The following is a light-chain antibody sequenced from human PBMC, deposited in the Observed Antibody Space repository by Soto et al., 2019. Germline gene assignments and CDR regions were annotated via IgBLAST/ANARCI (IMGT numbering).Light chain of an antibody. CDR3: QQYNSWPLT. J-gene: IGKJ4*01. CDR1: QFVSTN. V-gene: IGKV3D-15*01. Sequence: EIVMTQSPATLSVSPGERATLSCRASQFVSTNLAWYQQRPGQAPRLLIYGASTRATGVPTRISGSGSGTEFTLTISSLQSEDFAVYYCQQYNSWPLTFGGGTKVDIK. CDR2: GAS.